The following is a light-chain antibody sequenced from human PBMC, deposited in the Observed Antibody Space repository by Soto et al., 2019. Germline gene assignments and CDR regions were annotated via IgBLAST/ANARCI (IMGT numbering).Light chain of an antibody. Sequence: EIVLTQSPGTLSLSRGERATLSCRASQSVSSSYLAWYQQKPGQAPRLLIYGASTRATGIPARFSGSGSGTEFTLTISSLQSEDFAVYYCQQYNNWPRTFGQGTRLEIK. J-gene: IGKJ5*01. V-gene: IGKV3-15*01. CDR1: QSVSSSY. CDR2: GAS. CDR3: QQYNNWPRT.